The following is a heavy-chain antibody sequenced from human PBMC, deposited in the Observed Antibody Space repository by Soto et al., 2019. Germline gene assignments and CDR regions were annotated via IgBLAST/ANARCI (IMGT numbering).Heavy chain of an antibody. CDR1: GGSISSYY. V-gene: IGHV4-59*08. CDR2: IYYSGST. CDR3: ARHNYGSGSTYFDY. D-gene: IGHD3-10*01. Sequence: SETLSLTCTVSGGSISSYYWSWIRQPPGKGLEWIGYIYYSGSTNYSPSLKSRVTISVDTSKNQFSLKLNSMTAADTAVYYCARHNYGSGSTYFDYWGQGTLVTVS. J-gene: IGHJ4*02.